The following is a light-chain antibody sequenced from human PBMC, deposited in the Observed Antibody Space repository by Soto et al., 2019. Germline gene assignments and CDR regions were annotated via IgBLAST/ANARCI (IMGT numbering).Light chain of an antibody. J-gene: IGKJ4*01. V-gene: IGKV3-11*01. CDR1: QSISSH. CDR3: QQRPNWPLT. CDR2: DVS. Sequence: EILLTQSPATLSLSPGERATLSCRASQSISSHLAWYQQKPGQAPRLLMYDVSNRATDIPARFSGSGSGTDFTLTISSLEPEDFAVYYCQQRPNWPLTFGGGTKVEIK.